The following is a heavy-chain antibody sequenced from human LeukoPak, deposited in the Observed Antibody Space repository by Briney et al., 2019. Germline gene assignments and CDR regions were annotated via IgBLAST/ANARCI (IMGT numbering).Heavy chain of an antibody. J-gene: IGHJ4*02. CDR1: GFTFSSYA. CDR2: ISYDGSNK. Sequence: GGSLRLSCAASGFTFSSYAMHWVRQAPGKGLEWVAVISYDGSNKYYADSVKGRFPISRDNSKNTLYLQMNSLRAEDTAVYYCARDEARRDSSSWYLDVFDYWGQGTLVTVSS. V-gene: IGHV3-30-3*01. CDR3: ARDEARRDSSSWYLDVFDY. D-gene: IGHD6-13*01.